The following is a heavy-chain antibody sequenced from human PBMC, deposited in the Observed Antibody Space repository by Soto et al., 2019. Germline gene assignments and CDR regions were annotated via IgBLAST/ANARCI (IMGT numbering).Heavy chain of an antibody. V-gene: IGHV1-3*01. D-gene: IGHD2-21*02. CDR1: GYTLTSYA. CDR3: ARSIVVVTALDY. Sequence: GASVKVSCKDSGYTLTSYAMHWVSQAHGQRLEWMGWINAGNGNTKYSQKFQGRVTITRDTSASTAYMELSSLRSEDTAVYYCARSIVVVTALDYWGQGTLVTVSS. J-gene: IGHJ4*02. CDR2: INAGNGNT.